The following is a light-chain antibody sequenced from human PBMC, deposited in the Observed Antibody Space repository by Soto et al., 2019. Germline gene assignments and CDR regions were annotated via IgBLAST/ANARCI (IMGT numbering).Light chain of an antibody. V-gene: IGKV1-39*01. Sequence: IKLTQTPTYLSPLAGGIVKITCMASQSISSYLSWYQQKPGKAPKLLIYAASSLQSGVPSRFSGSGSGTDFTLTISSLQPEDFATYYCQQSYSTPITFGQGTRPEI. J-gene: IGKJ5*01. CDR3: QQSYSTPIT. CDR1: QSISSY. CDR2: AAS.